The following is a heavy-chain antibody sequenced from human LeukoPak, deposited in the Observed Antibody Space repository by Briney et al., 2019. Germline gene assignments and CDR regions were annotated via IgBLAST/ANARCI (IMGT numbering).Heavy chain of an antibody. CDR1: GGSFSGYY. CDR2: INHSGST. Sequence: SXXLSLTCAVYGGSFSGYYWSWIRQPPGKGLEWIGEINHSGSTNYNPSLKSRVTISVDTSKNQFSLKLSSVTAADTAVYYCARGRGVIHSTYYYYMDVWGKGTTVTVSS. D-gene: IGHD2-21*01. CDR3: ARGRGVIHSTYYYYMDV. V-gene: IGHV4-34*01. J-gene: IGHJ6*03.